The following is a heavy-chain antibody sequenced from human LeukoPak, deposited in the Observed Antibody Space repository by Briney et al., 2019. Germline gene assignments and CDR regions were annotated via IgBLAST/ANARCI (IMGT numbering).Heavy chain of an antibody. CDR3: ARERERNDFQQVPPAAAN. V-gene: IGHV4-30-4*08. D-gene: IGHD1-1*01. Sequence: SQTLSLTCTVSGASISSGDYYWSWIRQPPGKGLEWIGYIYYSGSTYYNPSLKSRLTISVDTSKNQFSLKLSSVTAADTAVYYCARERERNDFQQVPPAAANWGQGTLVTVSS. CDR2: IYYSGST. J-gene: IGHJ4*02. CDR1: GASISSGDYY.